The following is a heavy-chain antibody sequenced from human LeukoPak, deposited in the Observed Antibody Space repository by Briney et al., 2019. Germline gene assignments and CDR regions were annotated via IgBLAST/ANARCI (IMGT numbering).Heavy chain of an antibody. V-gene: IGHV3-23*01. D-gene: IGHD4-17*01. CDR3: AKGPYGDYVPHDY. Sequence: GGSLRLSCAASGFTFSSYAMSWVRQAPGKELEWVSAISGSGGSTYYADSVKGRFTISRDNSKNTLYLQMNSLRAEDTAVYYCAKGPYGDYVPHDYWGQGTLVTVSS. CDR1: GFTFSSYA. CDR2: ISGSGGST. J-gene: IGHJ4*02.